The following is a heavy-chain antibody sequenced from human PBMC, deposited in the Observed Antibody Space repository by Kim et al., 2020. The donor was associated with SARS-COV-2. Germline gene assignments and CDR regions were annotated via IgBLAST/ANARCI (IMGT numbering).Heavy chain of an antibody. J-gene: IGHJ4*02. Sequence: YADSVKGRFTISRDNSKNTLYLQMNSLRAEDTAVYYCARLEPKSQYYFDYWGQGTLVTVSS. V-gene: IGHV3-66*01. CDR3: ARLEPKSQYYFDY.